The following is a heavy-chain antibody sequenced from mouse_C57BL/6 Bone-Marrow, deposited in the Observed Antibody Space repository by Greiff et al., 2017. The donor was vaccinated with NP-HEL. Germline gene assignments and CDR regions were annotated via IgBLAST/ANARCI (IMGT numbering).Heavy chain of an antibody. Sequence: VKLMESGPELVKPGASVKISCKASGYAFSSSWMNWVKQRPGKGLEWIGRIYPGDGDTNYNGKFKGKATLTADKSSSTAYMQLSSLTSEDSAVYFCARYPVVAHWYFDVWGTGTTVTVSS. CDR1: GYAFSSSW. D-gene: IGHD1-1*01. CDR3: ARYPVVAHWYFDV. J-gene: IGHJ1*03. V-gene: IGHV1-82*01. CDR2: IYPGDGDT.